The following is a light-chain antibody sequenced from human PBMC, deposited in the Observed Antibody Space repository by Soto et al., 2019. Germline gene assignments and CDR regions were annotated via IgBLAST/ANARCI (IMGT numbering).Light chain of an antibody. Sequence: QSALTQPASVSGSPGQSITISCTGTSSDVGGYNYVSWYQQHPGKAPKLILYDVTSRPSGVSDRFSGSKSGNTASLTISGLQAEDEADYYCSSYTSSSTPGVFGTGTKLTVL. J-gene: IGLJ3*02. CDR2: DVT. CDR1: SSDVGGYNY. V-gene: IGLV2-14*03. CDR3: SSYTSSSTPGV.